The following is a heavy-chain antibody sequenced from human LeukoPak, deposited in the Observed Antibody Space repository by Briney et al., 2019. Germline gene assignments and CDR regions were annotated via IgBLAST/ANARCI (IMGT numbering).Heavy chain of an antibody. Sequence: EASVKVSCKASGYTFTSYYMHWVRQAPGQGLEWMGRINPSGGSTSYAQTFQGRVTMTRDTSTSTVYMELSSLRSEDTAVYYCARVTGDSSADRYYFDYWGQGTLVTVSS. CDR3: ARVTGDSSADRYYFDY. J-gene: IGHJ4*02. CDR2: INPSGGST. CDR1: GYTFTSYY. V-gene: IGHV1-46*01. D-gene: IGHD7-27*01.